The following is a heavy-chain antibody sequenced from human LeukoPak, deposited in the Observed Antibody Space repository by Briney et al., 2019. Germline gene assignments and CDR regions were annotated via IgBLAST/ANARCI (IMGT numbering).Heavy chain of an antibody. V-gene: IGHV3-21*04. Sequence: PGGSLRLSCAASGFTFSTYTMNWVRQAPGKGLEWVSSINNRGNYIYYADSVKGRFTISRDNAKNSLYLQMNSLRAEDTAVYYCAQRPDSSGYYDYWGQGTLVTVSS. CDR3: AQRPDSSGYYDY. CDR2: INNRGNYI. CDR1: GFTFSTYT. D-gene: IGHD3-22*01. J-gene: IGHJ4*02.